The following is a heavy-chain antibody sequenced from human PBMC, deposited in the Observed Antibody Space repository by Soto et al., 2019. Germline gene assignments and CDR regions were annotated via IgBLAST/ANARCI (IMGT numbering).Heavy chain of an antibody. V-gene: IGHV4-38-2*01. J-gene: IGHJ4*02. CDR1: GYSISSGYY. CDR3: ARADDSWNGYLDY. Sequence: SETLSLTCAVSGYSISSGYYWGWIRQPPGQGLEWIGFVYRTRSTYYSPSLKSRLTISIDTSNNRFSLTLRSVTAADTAVYYCARADDSWNGYLDYWGEGTMLSFSS. CDR2: VYRTRST. D-gene: IGHD3-3*01.